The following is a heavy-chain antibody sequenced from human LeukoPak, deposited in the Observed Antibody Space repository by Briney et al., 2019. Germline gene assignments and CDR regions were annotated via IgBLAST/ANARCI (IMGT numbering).Heavy chain of an antibody. CDR3: ARGRMSSSTWYSTYYYYFYMDV. J-gene: IGHJ6*03. CDR2: IDHTGST. V-gene: IGHV4-59*01. CDR1: GDSISIYY. D-gene: IGHD6-13*01. Sequence: SETLSLTCSVSGDSISIYYWSWIRQPPGKGLEWIGYIDHTGSTNYNPSLNSRVTISRDTAKNHFSLRLSTVTAADTAVYFCARGRMSSSTWYSTYYYYFYMDVWGKGTTVTVS.